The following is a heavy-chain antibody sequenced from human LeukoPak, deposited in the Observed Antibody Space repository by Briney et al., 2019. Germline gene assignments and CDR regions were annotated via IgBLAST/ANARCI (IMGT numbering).Heavy chain of an antibody. CDR2: IKSDGRT. V-gene: IGHV3-74*01. J-gene: IGHJ1*01. D-gene: IGHD2-15*01. CDR3: ARAPSEIGGYPEYFRH. Sequence: GGSLRLSCAASGFTLSSYWMHWVRQAPGEGLVWVSRIKSDGRTNYADSVKGRFTISRHNAKNTVSLQMNSLRAEDTGVYYCARAPSEIGGYPEYFRHWGQGTLVIVSS. CDR1: GFTLSSYW.